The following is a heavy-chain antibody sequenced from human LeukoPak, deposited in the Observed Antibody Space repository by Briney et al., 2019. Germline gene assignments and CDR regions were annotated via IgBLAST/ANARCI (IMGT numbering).Heavy chain of an antibody. CDR1: GYTFTYYA. CDR3: ARPAGRLGSSVLPPDY. D-gene: IGHD6-13*01. CDR2: INTGNGNT. V-gene: IGHV1-3*04. Sequence: ASVKVSCKASGYTFTYYAMHWVRQAPGQRLGWMGWINTGNGNTKYSQNFQGRVTITRDTSASTGYMELSSLRSEDTAVYYCARPAGRLGSSVLPPDYWGQGTLVTVSS. J-gene: IGHJ4*02.